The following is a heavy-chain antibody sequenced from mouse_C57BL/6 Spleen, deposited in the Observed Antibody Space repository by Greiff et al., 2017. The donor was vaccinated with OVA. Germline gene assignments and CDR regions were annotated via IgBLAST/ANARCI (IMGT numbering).Heavy chain of an antibody. Sequence: EVKLVESGGGLVKPGGSLKLSCAASGFTFSSYAMSWVRQTPEKRLEWVATISDGGSYTYYPDNVKGRFTISRDNAKNNLYLQMSHLKSEDTAMYYCARVSYYSNYFDYWGQGTTLTVSS. CDR3: ARVSYYSNYFDY. J-gene: IGHJ2*01. D-gene: IGHD2-5*01. V-gene: IGHV5-4*03. CDR1: GFTFSSYA. CDR2: ISDGGSYT.